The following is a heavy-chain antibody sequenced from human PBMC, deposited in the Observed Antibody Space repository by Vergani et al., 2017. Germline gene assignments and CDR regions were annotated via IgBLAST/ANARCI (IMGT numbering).Heavy chain of an antibody. CDR3: ARWVMATTPGAYYYYGMDV. J-gene: IGHJ6*02. Sequence: QVQLQESGPGLVKPSETLSLTCTVSGGSISSYYWSWIRQPPGKGLEWIGYIYYSGSTNYNPSLKSRVTISVDTSKNQFSLKLSSVTAADTAVYYCARWVMATTPGAYYYYGMDVWGQGTTVTVSS. CDR1: GGSISSYY. CDR2: IYYSGST. V-gene: IGHV4-59*01. D-gene: IGHD5-24*01.